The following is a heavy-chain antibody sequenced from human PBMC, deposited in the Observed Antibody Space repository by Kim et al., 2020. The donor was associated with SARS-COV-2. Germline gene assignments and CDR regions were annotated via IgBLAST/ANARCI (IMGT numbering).Heavy chain of an antibody. J-gene: IGHJ4*02. CDR2: NQ. Sequence: NQYNADSMKGRFTNSRDNRKNTLYLQMNSLRVEDTAVYYCARERSGSAGYWVQGTLVTVSS. CDR3: ARERSGSAGY. D-gene: IGHD1-26*01. V-gene: IGHV3-30*01.